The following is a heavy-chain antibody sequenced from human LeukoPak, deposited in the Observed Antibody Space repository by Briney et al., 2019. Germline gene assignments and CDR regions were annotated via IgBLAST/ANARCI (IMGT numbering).Heavy chain of an antibody. D-gene: IGHD3-10*01. J-gene: IGHJ4*02. Sequence: GGSLRLSCAGSGFTFRSYAMHWVRQAPGKGLEWMAFISYDGSNKYLADSLKGRFTISRDNSKDTLYLQMNSLRAEDTAVYYCARDQGRFGELISFFASWGQGTLVTVSS. CDR1: GFTFRSYA. CDR3: ARDQGRFGELISFFAS. CDR2: ISYDGSNK. V-gene: IGHV3-30-3*01.